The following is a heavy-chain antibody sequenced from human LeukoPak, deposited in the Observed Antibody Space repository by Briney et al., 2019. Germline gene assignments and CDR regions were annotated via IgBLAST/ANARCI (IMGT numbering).Heavy chain of an antibody. Sequence: ASVKVSCKAPENTFTNYYMYWVRQAPGQGLEWLGLINPNGDRTAYAQNFQGRVTMTRDTSTTTVSLELSSLRSEDTAVYYCARDMSTRVTPISYAIDVWGQGTMVTVSS. J-gene: IGHJ3*01. V-gene: IGHV1-46*01. CDR1: ENTFTNYY. D-gene: IGHD4-23*01. CDR2: INPNGDRT. CDR3: ARDMSTRVTPISYAIDV.